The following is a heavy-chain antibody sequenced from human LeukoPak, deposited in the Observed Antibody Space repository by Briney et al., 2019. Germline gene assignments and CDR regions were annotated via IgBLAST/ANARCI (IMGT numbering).Heavy chain of an antibody. J-gene: IGHJ6*02. D-gene: IGHD2-21*01. CDR1: GLTASHNVNNA. Sequence: GGSLRLSCAATGLTASHNVNNAMSWVRHAPGKGLEWVSGITTSGSTYYADSVKGRFTISRENSNNTLYLHMDSLRAEDTAVYYCAKAPVWNYYYGLDVWGQGTTVTVSS. CDR3: AKAPVWNYYYGLDV. CDR2: ITTSGST. V-gene: IGHV3-23*01.